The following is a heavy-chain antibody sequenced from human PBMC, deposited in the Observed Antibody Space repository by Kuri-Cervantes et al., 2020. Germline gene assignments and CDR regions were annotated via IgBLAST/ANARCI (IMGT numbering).Heavy chain of an antibody. D-gene: IGHD3-10*01. V-gene: IGHV4-59*08. CDR3: ARHPRARDYYYGSGRGRGAFDI. CDR2: INHRGST. Sequence: ESLKISCTVSGGSISSYYWSWIRQPAGKGLEWIGEINHRGSTNYNPSLKSRVTISVDTPKNQFSLKLSSVTAADTAVYYCARHPRARDYYYGSGRGRGAFDIWGQGTMVTVSS. CDR1: GGSISSYY. J-gene: IGHJ3*02.